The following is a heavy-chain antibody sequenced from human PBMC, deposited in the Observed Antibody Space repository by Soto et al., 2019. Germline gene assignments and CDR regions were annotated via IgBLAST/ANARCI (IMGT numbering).Heavy chain of an antibody. Sequence: SQTLSLTCAVSGVSISSGTYSWSWIRQPPGKGLEWVGYISHRGNTYYNSSLRSRVAISLDTSKNQFSLSLGSVTAADTAVYYCAREINGAGDYFDLWGQGTLVTAPQ. J-gene: IGHJ4*02. V-gene: IGHV4-30-2*01. CDR3: AREINGAGDYFDL. CDR2: ISHRGNT. CDR1: GVSISSGTYS. D-gene: IGHD1-26*01.